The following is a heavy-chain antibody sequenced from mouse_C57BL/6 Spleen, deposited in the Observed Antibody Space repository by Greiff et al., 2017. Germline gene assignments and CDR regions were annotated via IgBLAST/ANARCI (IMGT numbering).Heavy chain of an antibody. V-gene: IGHV1-80*01. CDR3: ARWGCGSSYNY. J-gene: IGHJ2*01. D-gene: IGHD1-1*01. Sequence: QVQLKESGAELVKPGASVKISCKASGYAFSSYWMNWVKQRPGKGLEWIGQIYPGDGDTNYNGKFTGKATLTADNSSHPAYMQLSSLSSEDAAVYFGARWGCGSSYNYWGQGTTLTVSS. CDR1: GYAFSSYW. CDR2: IYPGDGDT.